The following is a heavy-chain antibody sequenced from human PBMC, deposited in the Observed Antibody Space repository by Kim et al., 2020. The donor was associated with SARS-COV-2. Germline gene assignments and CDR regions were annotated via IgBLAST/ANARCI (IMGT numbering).Heavy chain of an antibody. Sequence: SVKGRFTISRDNSKNTLYLQMNSLRAEDTAVYYCAKDRKTKGVVAELDYWGQGTLVTVSS. D-gene: IGHD2-2*01. J-gene: IGHJ4*02. V-gene: IGHV3-23*01. CDR3: AKDRKTKGVVAELDY.